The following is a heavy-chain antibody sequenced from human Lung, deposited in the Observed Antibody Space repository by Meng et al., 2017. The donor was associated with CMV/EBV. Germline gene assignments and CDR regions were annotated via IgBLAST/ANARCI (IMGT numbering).Heavy chain of an antibody. CDR1: GYTFTSYG. V-gene: IGHV1-18*01. CDR2: ISPYDGNT. D-gene: IGHD2-2*01. CDR3: ARERGYCGTTSCSYYFDY. J-gene: IGHJ4*02. Sequence: ASXXVSCKASGYTFTSYGIIWVRQAPGQGLEWMGWISPYDGNTNYAQTLQDRVTMTTDTPTSTAYMELRSLRSDDTAVYFCARERGYCGTTSCSYYFDYWGQGTLVTVSS.